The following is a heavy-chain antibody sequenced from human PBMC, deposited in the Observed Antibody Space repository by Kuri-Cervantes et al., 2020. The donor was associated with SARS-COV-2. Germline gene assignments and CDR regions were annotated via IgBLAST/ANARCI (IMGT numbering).Heavy chain of an antibody. CDR3: ARGDAFDI. J-gene: IGHJ3*02. CDR2: TYYRSRWYD. V-gene: IGHV6-1*01. Sequence: LRLSCAISGDSVSSNSAAWNWIRQSPSRGLEWLGRTYYRSRWYDDYAVSVKSRITINPDTSKNRFSLLLNSVTPEDTAVYYCARGDAFDIWGQGTMVTVSS. CDR1: GDSVSSNSAA.